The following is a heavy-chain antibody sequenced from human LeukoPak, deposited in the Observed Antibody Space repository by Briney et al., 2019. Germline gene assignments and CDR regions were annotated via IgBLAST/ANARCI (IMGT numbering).Heavy chain of an antibody. V-gene: IGHV4-31*03. D-gene: IGHD1-26*01. Sequence: PSQTLSLTCTVSGDSINSGGYYWSWIRQHPGKGLEWIGYSYFSGTPYYNPSLKSRATLSVDPSKNQFSLKLNSVTAADAAVYYCARGYVEWEAFDIWGQGTMVTVSS. CDR1: GDSINSGGYY. CDR3: ARGYVEWEAFDI. J-gene: IGHJ3*02. CDR2: SYFSGTP.